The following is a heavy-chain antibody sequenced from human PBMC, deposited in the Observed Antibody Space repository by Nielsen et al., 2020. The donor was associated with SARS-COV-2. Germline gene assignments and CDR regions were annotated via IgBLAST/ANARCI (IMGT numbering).Heavy chain of an antibody. V-gene: IGHV4-30-4*01. J-gene: IGHJ6*02. D-gene: IGHD2-21*01. CDR3: ARDSWHSGGMDV. Sequence: TLSLTCTVSGASMSSGDYHWSWVRQTPGKGLEWLAFISHSGITYYNPSLKSRVTISVDTSKNQFSLKLTSVPAADTAVYYCARDSWHSGGMDVWGQGTTVTVS. CDR1: GASMSSGDYH. CDR2: ISHSGIT.